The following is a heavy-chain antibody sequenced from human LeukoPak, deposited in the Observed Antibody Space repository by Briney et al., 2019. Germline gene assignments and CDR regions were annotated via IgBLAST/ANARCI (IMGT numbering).Heavy chain of an antibody. Sequence: PSETLSFTCTVSGGSISSSSYYWGWFRRPPGKGLEWIGYIYYNGFTRYNPSLKSRVTISGDTSKNQFSLKVSSVTAADTAVYYCARIGREPRPNWFDPWGQGTLVIVSS. CDR1: GGSISSSSYY. D-gene: IGHD1-14*01. V-gene: IGHV4-39*07. CDR3: ARIGREPRPNWFDP. CDR2: IYYNGFT. J-gene: IGHJ5*02.